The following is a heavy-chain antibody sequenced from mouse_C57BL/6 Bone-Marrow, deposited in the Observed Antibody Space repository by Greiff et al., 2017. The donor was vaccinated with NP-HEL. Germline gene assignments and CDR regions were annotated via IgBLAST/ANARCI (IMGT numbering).Heavy chain of an antibody. CDR2: IYPRSGNT. Sequence: QVQLQQSGAELARPGASVKLSYKASGYTFTSYGISWVKQRTGQGLEWIGEIYPRSGNTYYNEKFKGKATLTADKSSSTAYMELRSLTSEDSAVYFCARIYYGNLLYFDYWGQGTTLTVSS. V-gene: IGHV1-81*01. CDR3: ARIYYGNLLYFDY. D-gene: IGHD2-1*01. CDR1: GYTFTSYG. J-gene: IGHJ2*01.